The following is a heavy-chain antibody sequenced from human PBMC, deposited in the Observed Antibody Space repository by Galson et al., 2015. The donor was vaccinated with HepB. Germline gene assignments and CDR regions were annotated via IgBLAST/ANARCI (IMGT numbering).Heavy chain of an antibody. CDR1: GYSFTTYW. J-gene: IGHJ3*02. D-gene: IGHD2-2*02. V-gene: IGHV5-51*01. Sequence: QSGAEVKKPGESLKISCKGSGYSFTTYWIGWVRQMPGKGLEWMGIIYPSDSDIRYSPAFQGQVTISADKSISTAYLQWSSLKASDTAMYYCARQPIPGWPHPADRSAFDMWGQGTMVTVSS. CDR3: ARQPIPGWPHPADRSAFDM. CDR2: IYPSDSDI.